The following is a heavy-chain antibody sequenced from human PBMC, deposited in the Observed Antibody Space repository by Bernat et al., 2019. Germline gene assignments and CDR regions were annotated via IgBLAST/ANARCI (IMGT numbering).Heavy chain of an antibody. V-gene: IGHV4-39*01. CDR2: IYYSGST. D-gene: IGHD3-3*01. Sequence: QLQLQESGPGLVKPSDTLSLTCTVSGGSLSSSSYYWGWIRQPPGKGLAWIGSIYYSGSTYYNPSLKSRVTISVDTSKNQVFLKLCSVTAADTAVYYCARGNDFWRGYYGGYYFDYWGQRTLVTVSS. CDR3: ARGNDFWRGYYGGYYFDY. J-gene: IGHJ4*02. CDR1: GGSLSSSSYY.